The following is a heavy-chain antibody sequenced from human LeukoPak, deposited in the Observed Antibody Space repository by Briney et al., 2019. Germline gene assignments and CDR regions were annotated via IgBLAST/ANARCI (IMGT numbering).Heavy chain of an antibody. Sequence: QPGGSQRLSCETSGFTFSSYVMSWVRQVPGKGLEWVSALGGSGVSAYYADSVKGRFTVSRDNSKNTLYLQMSRLRAEDTAVYYCAREAPPYCSGGSCYRGNYYWGQGTLVTVSS. CDR1: GFTFSSYV. CDR2: LGGSGVSA. J-gene: IGHJ4*02. CDR3: AREAPPYCSGGSCYRGNYY. D-gene: IGHD2-15*01. V-gene: IGHV3-23*01.